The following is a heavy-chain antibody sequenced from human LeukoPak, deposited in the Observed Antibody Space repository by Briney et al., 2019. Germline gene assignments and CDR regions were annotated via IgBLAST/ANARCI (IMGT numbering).Heavy chain of an antibody. CDR3: ARDDKGLWFGN. Sequence: GGSLRLSCAASGFTLSSNYMSWVRQAPGKGLEWVSVIYSGGSTFYADSVKGRFTISRDNSKNTLYLQMNSLRAEDTAVYYCARDDKGLWFGNWGQGTLVTVSS. V-gene: IGHV3-53*01. CDR2: IYSGGST. D-gene: IGHD3-22*01. J-gene: IGHJ5*02. CDR1: GFTLSSNY.